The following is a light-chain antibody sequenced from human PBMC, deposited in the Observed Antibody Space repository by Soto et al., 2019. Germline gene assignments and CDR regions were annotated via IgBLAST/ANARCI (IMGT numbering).Light chain of an antibody. CDR1: QSVSSN. CDR2: GAS. V-gene: IGKV3-15*01. Sequence: EIVLTQSPATLSSFPGDRVTLSCRASQSVSSNLAWYQQKPGQAPRLLIYGASTRATGIPARFSGSGSGTDFTLTISSLQSEDFAMYYCQQYVISVTFGQGTRLEIK. CDR3: QQYVISVT. J-gene: IGKJ5*01.